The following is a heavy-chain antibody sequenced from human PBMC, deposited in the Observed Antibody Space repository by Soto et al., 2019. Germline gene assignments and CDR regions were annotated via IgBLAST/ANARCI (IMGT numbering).Heavy chain of an antibody. J-gene: IGHJ5*02. CDR1: GFIFGDHV. V-gene: IGHV3-23*04. CDR3: ARGTHSYSGSHELDA. D-gene: IGHD1-26*01. Sequence: EVQLVESGGRLVQRGGSLRLSCSGSGFIFGDHVMDWVRQATGKGLEWVAGISGSGNSPFFRDSVKGRFTISRDNSKNMVYLEMNKLRDEDSAMYFCARGTHSYSGSHELDAWGLGTLVTVSS. CDR2: ISGSGNSP.